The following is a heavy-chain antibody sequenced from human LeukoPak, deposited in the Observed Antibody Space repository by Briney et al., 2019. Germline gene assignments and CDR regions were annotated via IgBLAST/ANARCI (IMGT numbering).Heavy chain of an antibody. D-gene: IGHD3-10*02. CDR3: ARIFVRGVRSYYMDV. CDR2: ISAYNGNT. CDR1: GYTFTSYG. V-gene: IGHV1-18*01. J-gene: IGHJ6*03. Sequence: ASVKVSCKASGYTFTSYGISWVRQAPGQGLEWMGWISAYNGNTNYAQKLQGRVTMTTDTSTSTAYMELRSLRSDDTAVDYCARIFVRGVRSYYMDVWGKGTTVTISS.